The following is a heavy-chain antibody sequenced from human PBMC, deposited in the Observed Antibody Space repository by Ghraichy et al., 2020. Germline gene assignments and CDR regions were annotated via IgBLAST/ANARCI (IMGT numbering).Heavy chain of an antibody. J-gene: IGHJ2*01. D-gene: IGHD3-10*01. CDR2: IYYSGST. Sequence: SETLSLTCTVSGGSISSYYWSWIRQPPGKGLEWIGYIYYSGSTNYNPSLKSRVTISVDTSKNQFSLKLSSVTAADTAVYYCASGETMVRGVKNWYFDLWGRGTLVTVSS. V-gene: IGHV4-59*01. CDR3: ASGETMVRGVKNWYFDL. CDR1: GGSISSYY.